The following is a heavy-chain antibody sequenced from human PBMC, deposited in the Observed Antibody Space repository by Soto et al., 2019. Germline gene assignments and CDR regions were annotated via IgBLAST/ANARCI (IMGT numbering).Heavy chain of an antibody. CDR1: GYSFTSYW. V-gene: IGHV5-51*01. CDR2: IYPGDSDT. CDR3: ARNKVYCSSISCYGMDF. J-gene: IGHJ6*02. Sequence: REYLKISCKGSGYSFTSYWIGWVRQMPGKGLEWMGIIYPGDSDTRYSPSFQGQVTISADKSISTAYLQWSSLKASDTAMYFCARNKVYCSSISCYGMDFCGQGSTVTGSS. D-gene: IGHD2-2*01.